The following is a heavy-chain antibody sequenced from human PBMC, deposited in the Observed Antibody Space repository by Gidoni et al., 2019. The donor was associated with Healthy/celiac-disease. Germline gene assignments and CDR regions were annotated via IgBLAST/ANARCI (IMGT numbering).Heavy chain of an antibody. V-gene: IGHV3-74*01. D-gene: IGHD3-16*01. Sequence: SVKGRFTISRDNAKNTLYLQMNSLRAEDTAVYYCARVTAASAPDYDYVWGSPTHAFDIWGQGTMVTVSS. CDR3: ARVTAASAPDYDYVWGSPTHAFDI. J-gene: IGHJ3*02.